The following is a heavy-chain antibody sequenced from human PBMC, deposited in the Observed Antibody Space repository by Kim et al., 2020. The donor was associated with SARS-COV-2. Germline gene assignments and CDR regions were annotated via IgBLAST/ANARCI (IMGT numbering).Heavy chain of an antibody. J-gene: IGHJ4*02. D-gene: IGHD3-3*01. Sequence: SETLSLTCTVSGDSISSHYYWGWVRQPPGKGLEWIGSLSYIGVPYYKSSLKSRVTISADRSENQLFLKLTYVSAADTAVYYCARHVGFDYWAGYYGHFDHWGQGSLVTVSS. V-gene: IGHV4-39*01. CDR1: GDSISSHYY. CDR2: LSYIGVP. CDR3: ARHVGFDYWAGYYGHFDH.